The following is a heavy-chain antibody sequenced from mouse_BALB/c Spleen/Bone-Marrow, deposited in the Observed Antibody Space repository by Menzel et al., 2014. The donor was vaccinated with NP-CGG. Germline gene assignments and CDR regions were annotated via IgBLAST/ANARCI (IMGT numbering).Heavy chain of an antibody. V-gene: IGHV1S135*01. CDR3: ARDGGDYPYYFDY. CDR1: GYSFTDYN. J-gene: IGHJ2*01. D-gene: IGHD2-4*01. Sequence: LVESGPELVKPGASVKVSCKASGYSFTDYNMYWVKQSHGKSLEWIGYIDPYNGGTSYNQKFKGKATLTVDKSYNAVFMQLNSLTSEDSKVYYCARDGGDYPYYFDYWGQGATLTVSS. CDR2: IDPYNGGT.